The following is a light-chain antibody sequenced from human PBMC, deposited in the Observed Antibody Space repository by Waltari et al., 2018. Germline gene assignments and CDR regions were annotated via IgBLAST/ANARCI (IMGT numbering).Light chain of an antibody. CDR2: DNT. V-gene: IGLV1-40*01. CDR3: QSYDSSLSAWV. CDR1: SDNIGAGYD. J-gene: IGLJ3*02. Sequence: SVLTQPPSVSGAPGQRVTLSCTGSSDNIGAGYDVHWYQQLPGRAPKLIISDNTNRPSGVPDRFSGSKSGTSASLAIAGLQAEDEADYYCQSYDSSLSAWVFGGGTKLTVL.